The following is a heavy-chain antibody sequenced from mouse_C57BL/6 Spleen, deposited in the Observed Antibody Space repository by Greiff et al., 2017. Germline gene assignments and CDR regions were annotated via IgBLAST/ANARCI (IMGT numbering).Heavy chain of an antibody. V-gene: IGHV1-52*01. J-gene: IGHJ1*03. Sequence: QVQLQQPGAELVRPGSSVKLSCKASGYTFTSYWMHWVKQRPIQGLEWIGNIDPSASATHYNQKFKDKSTLTVDKSSSPAYMQLSSLTSEDSAVYYCAREVYGSSYKYFDVWGTGTTVTVSS. CDR3: AREVYGSSYKYFDV. D-gene: IGHD1-1*01. CDR2: IDPSASAT. CDR1: GYTFTSYW.